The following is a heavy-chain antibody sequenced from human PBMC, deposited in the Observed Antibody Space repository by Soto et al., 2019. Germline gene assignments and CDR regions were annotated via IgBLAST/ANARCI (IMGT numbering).Heavy chain of an antibody. V-gene: IGHV3-23*01. Sequence: GGSLRLSWAASGFTFSSYAMNWGRQAPGKGLEWVSGISGTGGSTYYADSVKGRFTISRDTSKSTLYLQMNSLSAEDTAVYYCAKVIGYYYFHYWGQGTLVTVSS. D-gene: IGHD3-22*01. J-gene: IGHJ4*02. CDR2: ISGTGGST. CDR1: GFTFSSYA. CDR3: AKVIGYYYFHY.